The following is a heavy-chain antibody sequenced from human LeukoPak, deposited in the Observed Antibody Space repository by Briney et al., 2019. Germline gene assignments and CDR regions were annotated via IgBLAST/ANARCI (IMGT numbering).Heavy chain of an antibody. CDR2: IYYSGST. CDR1: GGSISSYY. D-gene: IGHD2-15*01. Sequence: SETLSLTCTVSGGSISSYYWSWIRQPPGKGLEWIGYIYYSGSTNYNPSLKSRVTISVDTSKNQFSLKLSSVTAADTAVYYCARDSSRRGGGMGVWGQGTTVTVSS. J-gene: IGHJ6*02. V-gene: IGHV4-59*01. CDR3: ARDSSRRGGGMGV.